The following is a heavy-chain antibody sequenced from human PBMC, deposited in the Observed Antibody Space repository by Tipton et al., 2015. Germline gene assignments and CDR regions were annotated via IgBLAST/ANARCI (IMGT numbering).Heavy chain of an antibody. CDR2: LTPFNGNT. J-gene: IGHJ6*02. D-gene: IGHD5-18*01. Sequence: QVQLVQSGAEVKMPGASVKVSCKASGYTFTTYDITWVRQATGQGLEWMGWLTPFNGNTGYAQKFQGRVTMTRNTSLSTVYMELSSLKSEDTAVYYCARGRGYSYYYYYGLDVWGQGTTVTVSS. CDR1: GYTFTTYD. CDR3: ARGRGYSYYYYYGLDV. V-gene: IGHV1-8*01.